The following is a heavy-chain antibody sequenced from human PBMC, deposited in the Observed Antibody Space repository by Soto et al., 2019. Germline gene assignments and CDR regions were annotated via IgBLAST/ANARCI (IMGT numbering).Heavy chain of an antibody. Sequence: GGSLRLSCAASGFTFDDYAMHWVRQAPGKGLEWVSLISWDGGSTYYADSVKGRFTISRDNSKNSLYLQMNSLRAEDTALYYCAKDINRDVVLTAIPAFDIWGQGTMVTVSS. J-gene: IGHJ3*02. CDR3: AKDINRDVVLTAIPAFDI. V-gene: IGHV3-43D*03. CDR1: GFTFDDYA. CDR2: ISWDGGST. D-gene: IGHD2-21*02.